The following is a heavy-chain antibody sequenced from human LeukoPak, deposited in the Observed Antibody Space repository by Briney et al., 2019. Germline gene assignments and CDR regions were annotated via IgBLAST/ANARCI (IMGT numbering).Heavy chain of an antibody. J-gene: IGHJ4*02. CDR3: ARAGQYSGAGY. CDR1: GYTFTGYH. V-gene: IGHV1-18*04. CDR2: ISAYNGNT. D-gene: IGHD6-6*01. Sequence: GASVKVSCKTSGYTFTGYHIHWVRQAPGQGLEWMGWISAYNGNTNYAQKLQGRVTMTTDTSTSTAYMELRSLRSDDTAVYYCARAGQYSGAGYWGQGTLVTVSS.